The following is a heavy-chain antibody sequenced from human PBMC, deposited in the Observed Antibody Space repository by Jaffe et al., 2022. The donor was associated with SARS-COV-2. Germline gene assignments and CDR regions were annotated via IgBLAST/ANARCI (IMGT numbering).Heavy chain of an antibody. Sequence: QVQLQQWGAGLLKPSETLSLTCAVYGGSFSGYYWSWIRQPPGKGLEWIGEINHSGSTNYNPSLKSRVTISVDTSKNQFSLKLSSVTAADTAVYYCAKEEGYCSGGSCYSYYGMDVWGQGTTVTVSS. J-gene: IGHJ6*02. V-gene: IGHV4-34*01. D-gene: IGHD2-15*01. CDR3: AKEEGYCSGGSCYSYYGMDV. CDR1: GGSFSGYY. CDR2: INHSGST.